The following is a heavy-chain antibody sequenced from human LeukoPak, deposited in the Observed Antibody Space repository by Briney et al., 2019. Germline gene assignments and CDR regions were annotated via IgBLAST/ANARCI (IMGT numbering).Heavy chain of an antibody. V-gene: IGHV3-23*01. CDR1: GFTFSSYA. D-gene: IGHD5-12*01. J-gene: IGHJ4*02. CDR3: AKGVDIVVNYYFDY. Sequence: GGSLRLSCAASGFTFSSYAMSWVRQAPGKGLEWGSAISGSGGSTYYADSVKGRFTISRDNSKNTLYLQMNRLRAEDTAVYYCAKGVDIVVNYYFDYWGQGTLVTVSS. CDR2: ISGSGGST.